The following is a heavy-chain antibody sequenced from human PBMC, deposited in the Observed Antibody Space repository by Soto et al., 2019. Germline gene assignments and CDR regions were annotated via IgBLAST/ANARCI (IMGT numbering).Heavy chain of an antibody. J-gene: IGHJ4*02. Sequence: SETLSLTCAVYGGSFSGYYWSWIRQPPGKGLEWIGEINHSGSTNYNPSLKSRVTISVDTSENQFSLKLSSVTAADTAVYYCARLGVGYCSSTSCRSRSVWGQGTLVTVSS. D-gene: IGHD2-2*01. CDR1: GGSFSGYY. V-gene: IGHV4-34*01. CDR2: INHSGST. CDR3: ARLGVGYCSSTSCRSRSV.